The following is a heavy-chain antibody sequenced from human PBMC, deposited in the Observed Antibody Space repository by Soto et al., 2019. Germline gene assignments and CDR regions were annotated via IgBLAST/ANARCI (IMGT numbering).Heavy chain of an antibody. Sequence: ESGGGLVQPGRSLRLSCAASGFTFDDYAMHWVRQAPGKGLEWVSGIRWNSDSIGYADSVRGRFTISRDNAKNSLYLQMNSLRPEDTALYYCAKDYGDYTASLTYWGQGTLVTVSS. CDR2: IRWNSDSI. J-gene: IGHJ4*02. D-gene: IGHD4-17*01. CDR1: GFTFDDYA. CDR3: AKDYGDYTASLTY. V-gene: IGHV3-9*01.